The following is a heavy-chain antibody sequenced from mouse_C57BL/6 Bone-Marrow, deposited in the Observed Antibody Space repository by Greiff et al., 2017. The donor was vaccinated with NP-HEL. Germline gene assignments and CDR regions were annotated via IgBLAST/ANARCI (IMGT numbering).Heavy chain of an antibody. Sequence: VHVKQSGAELVRPGTSVKVSCKASGYAFTNYLIEWVKQRPGQGLEWIGVINPGSGGTNYNEKFKGKATLTADKSSSTAYMQLSSLTSEDSAVYFCARRGGWLLRKAWFAYWGQGTLVTVSA. CDR2: INPGSGGT. D-gene: IGHD2-3*01. J-gene: IGHJ3*01. V-gene: IGHV1-54*01. CDR3: ARRGGWLLRKAWFAY. CDR1: GYAFTNYL.